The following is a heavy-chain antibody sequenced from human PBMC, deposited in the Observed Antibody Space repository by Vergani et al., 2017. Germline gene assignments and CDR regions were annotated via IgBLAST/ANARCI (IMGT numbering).Heavy chain of an antibody. CDR1: GFTFSSYA. J-gene: IGHJ6*02. D-gene: IGHD3-9*01. CDR3: GRDTGVRYFTGYYYGMDV. CDR2: ISYDGSNK. V-gene: IGHV3-30-3*01. Sequence: QVQLVESGGGVVQPGRSLRLSCAASGFTFSSYAMHWVRQAPGKGLEWVAVISYDGSNKYYADSVKGRFTISRDNSKNTLYLQMNSLRAEDTAVYYCGRDTGVRYFTGYYYGMDVWGQGTTVTVSS.